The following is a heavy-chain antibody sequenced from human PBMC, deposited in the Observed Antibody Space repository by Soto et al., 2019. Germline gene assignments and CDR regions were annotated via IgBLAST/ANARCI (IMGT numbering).Heavy chain of an antibody. CDR2: VYHTGRT. CDR3: ARAFAYFDS. D-gene: IGHD3-3*01. CDR1: GGSFKSGSYS. V-gene: IGHV4-61*01. J-gene: IGHJ4*02. Sequence: SETLSLTCTVSGGSFKSGSYSWSWIRQPPGKGLEWIGYVYHTGRTRYNPSLKSRVSISMDTSKNQFSLNLDSVTAADTAVYFCARAFAYFDSWGQGTLVTVSS.